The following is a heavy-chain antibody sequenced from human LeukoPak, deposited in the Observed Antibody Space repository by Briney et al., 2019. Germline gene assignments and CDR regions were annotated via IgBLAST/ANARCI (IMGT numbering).Heavy chain of an antibody. J-gene: IGHJ3*02. D-gene: IGHD3-22*01. Sequence: ESLKISCKGSGYSFTSYWIGWVRQMPGKGLEWMGIIYPGDSDTRYSPSFQGQVTISADKSISTAYLQWSSLKASDTAMYYCARVSYDSSGYYDAFDIWGQGTMVTVSS. V-gene: IGHV5-51*01. CDR1: GYSFTSYW. CDR3: ARVSYDSSGYYDAFDI. CDR2: IYPGDSDT.